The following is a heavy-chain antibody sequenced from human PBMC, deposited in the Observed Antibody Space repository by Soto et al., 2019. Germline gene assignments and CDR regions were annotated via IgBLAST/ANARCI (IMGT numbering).Heavy chain of an antibody. D-gene: IGHD6-13*01. J-gene: IGHJ5*02. CDR2: IYYSGST. V-gene: IGHV4-31*03. Sequence: NPSETLFLTCTVSGGSISSGGYYWGWIRQHPGKGLEWIGYIYYSGSTYYNPSLKSRVTISVDTSKNQFSLQLSPVTAAYTAVYYCARGPYSSSRYWLDPWGQGTLVTVGS. CDR3: ARGPYSSSRYWLDP. CDR1: GGSISSGGYY.